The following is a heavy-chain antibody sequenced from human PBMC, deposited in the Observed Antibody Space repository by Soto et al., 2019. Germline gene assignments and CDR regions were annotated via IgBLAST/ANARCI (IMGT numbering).Heavy chain of an antibody. CDR2: IYWDDDK. CDR1: GFSLSTSGVC. J-gene: IGHJ5*02. Sequence: QITLKESGPTLVKPTQTLTLTCTFSGFSLSTSGVCVGWIRQPPGNALEWLALIYWDDDKRYSPSMKSRLTITKDTSKNQMVLTMTNMDPVDTATYCCAQELWFGNTSNHWGQGTLVTVSS. D-gene: IGHD3-10*01. V-gene: IGHV2-5*02. CDR3: AQELWFGNTSNH.